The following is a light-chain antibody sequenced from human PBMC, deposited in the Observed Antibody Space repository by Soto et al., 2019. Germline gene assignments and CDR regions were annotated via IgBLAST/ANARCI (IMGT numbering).Light chain of an antibody. Sequence: EIVLTQSPGTLSLSPGERATLSCRASQSVTSSYLAWYQLKPGQAPRLLIYGASSRATGIPDRFSGSGSGTDITLTISRLDPEDFAAYFCQQYDSTPLTFGGGTKVEIK. CDR3: QQYDSTPLT. CDR2: GAS. V-gene: IGKV3-20*01. CDR1: QSVTSSY. J-gene: IGKJ4*02.